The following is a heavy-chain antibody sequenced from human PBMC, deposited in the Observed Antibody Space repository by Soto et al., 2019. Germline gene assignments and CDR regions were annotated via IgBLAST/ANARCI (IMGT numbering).Heavy chain of an antibody. D-gene: IGHD6-13*01. Sequence: SETLSLTCTVSGGSISSYYWSWIRQPPGKGLEWIGYIYYSGSTNYNPSLKSRVTIAVDTSKNQFSLKLSSVTAAATAVYYCARGGLGSWYRGNYYYYGMDVWGQGTTVTVSS. CDR3: ARGGLGSWYRGNYYYYGMDV. CDR1: GGSISSYY. V-gene: IGHV4-59*01. CDR2: IYYSGST. J-gene: IGHJ6*02.